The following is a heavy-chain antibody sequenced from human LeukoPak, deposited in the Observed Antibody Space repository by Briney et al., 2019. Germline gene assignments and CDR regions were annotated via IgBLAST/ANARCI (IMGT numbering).Heavy chain of an antibody. CDR3: TRDFYINRWYYH. J-gene: IGHJ5*02. Sequence: PSETLSLTCTVSGGSISTTTYHWGWIRQPPGKGLEWIGSISYSGSTYNSPSLKSRVTISVDTSKNHLSLSLSSVTAADTAVYYCTRDFYINRWYYHWGQGTLVTVSS. CDR2: ISYSGST. V-gene: IGHV4-39*02. D-gene: IGHD2/OR15-2a*01. CDR1: GGSISTTTYH.